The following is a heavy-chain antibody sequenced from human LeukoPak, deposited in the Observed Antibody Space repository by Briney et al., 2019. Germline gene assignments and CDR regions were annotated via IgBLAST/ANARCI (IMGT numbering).Heavy chain of an antibody. D-gene: IGHD3-10*01. Sequence: GGSLRLSCATSGFTFSSYSMNWVRQAPGKGLEWVSSISSSSSYIYYADSVKGRFTISRDNAKNSLYLQMNSLRAEDTAVYYCARDRADGSGGYWGQGTQVTVSS. CDR1: GFTFSSYS. J-gene: IGHJ4*02. CDR2: ISSSSSYI. V-gene: IGHV3-21*01. CDR3: ARDRADGSGGY.